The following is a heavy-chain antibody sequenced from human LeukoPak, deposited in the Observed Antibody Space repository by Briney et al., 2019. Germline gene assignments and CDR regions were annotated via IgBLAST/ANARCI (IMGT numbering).Heavy chain of an antibody. CDR2: INPNSGGT. CDR3: ARLQYSGSYPFDY. J-gene: IGHJ4*02. V-gene: IGHV1-2*02. CDR1: GYTFTGYY. Sequence: GASVKVSCKASGYTFTGYYMHWVRQAPGQGLEWMGWINPNSGGTNYAQKFQGRVTMTRDTSISTAYMELSRLRSDDTAVYYCARLQYSGSYPFDYWGQGTLVTVPS. D-gene: IGHD1-26*01.